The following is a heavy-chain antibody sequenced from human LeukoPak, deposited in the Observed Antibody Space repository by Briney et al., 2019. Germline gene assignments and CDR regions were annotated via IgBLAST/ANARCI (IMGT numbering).Heavy chain of an antibody. V-gene: IGHV3-21*01. J-gene: IGHJ3*02. Sequence: GGSLRLSCVASGFTFSGYAMNWVRQAPGKGLEWVSSISSSSSYIYYADSVKGRFTISRDNAKNSLYLQMNSLRAEDTAVYYCARLTGRFHAFDIWGQGTMVTVSS. CDR2: ISSSSSYI. CDR1: GFTFSGYA. CDR3: ARLTGRFHAFDI. D-gene: IGHD3-16*01.